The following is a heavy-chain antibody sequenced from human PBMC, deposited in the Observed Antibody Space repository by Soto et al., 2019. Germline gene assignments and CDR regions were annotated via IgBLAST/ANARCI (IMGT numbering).Heavy chain of an antibody. CDR2: IYYSGTT. CDR3: AREPSI. V-gene: IGHV4-31*03. J-gene: IGHJ4*02. CDR1: GGSISSGGYY. Sequence: QVQLQESGPGLVKPSQTLSLTCTVSGGSISSGGYYWTWIRQHPGKGLEWIGYIYYSGTTYYNPSPXSXXTISGDTSKNQFSLKLSSVTAADTAVYYCAREPSIWGQGTLVTVSS.